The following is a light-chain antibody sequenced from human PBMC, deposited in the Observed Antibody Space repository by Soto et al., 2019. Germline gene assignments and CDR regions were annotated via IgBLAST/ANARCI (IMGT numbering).Light chain of an antibody. CDR1: QSVTNNY. Sequence: EVVLTQSPGTLSLSPGERATLSCRASQSVTNNYLAWYQQKPGQAPRLLIFGASSRANGMPDRFTGSGSGTDFTLTINRLEPEDFAVYYCQQYGSSPQTFGQGTKVDIK. J-gene: IGKJ1*01. V-gene: IGKV3-20*01. CDR3: QQYGSSPQT. CDR2: GAS.